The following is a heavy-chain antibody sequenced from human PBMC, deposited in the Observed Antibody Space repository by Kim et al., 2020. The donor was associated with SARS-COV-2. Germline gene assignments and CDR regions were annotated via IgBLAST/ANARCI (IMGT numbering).Heavy chain of an antibody. D-gene: IGHD3-10*01. CDR1: GGSISSYY. CDR3: ARHGFGENYGMDV. V-gene: IGHV4-59*08. Sequence: SETLSLTCTVSGGSISSYYWSWIRQPPGKGLEWIGYIYYSGSTNYNPSLKSRVTISVDTSKNQFSLKLSSVTAADTAVYYCARHGFGENYGMDVWGQGTTVTVSS. J-gene: IGHJ6*02. CDR2: IYYSGST.